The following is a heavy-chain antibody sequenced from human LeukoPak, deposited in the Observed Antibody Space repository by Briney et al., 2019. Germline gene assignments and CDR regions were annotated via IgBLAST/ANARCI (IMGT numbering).Heavy chain of an antibody. J-gene: IGHJ3*02. Sequence: GGSLRLSCAASGFTFSSYSMNWVRQAPGKGLEWVSSISSSSSYIYYADSVKGRFTISRDNAKNSLYLQMNSLGAEDTAVYYCARDGGRAHAFDIWGQGTMVTVSS. V-gene: IGHV3-21*01. CDR3: ARDGGRAHAFDI. CDR1: GFTFSSYS. CDR2: ISSSSSYI. D-gene: IGHD2-15*01.